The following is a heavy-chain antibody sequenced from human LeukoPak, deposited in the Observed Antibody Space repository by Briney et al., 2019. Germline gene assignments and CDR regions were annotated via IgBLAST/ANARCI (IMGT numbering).Heavy chain of an antibody. Sequence: ASVKVSCKASGYTFTSYGIRWVRQAPGQGLEWMGWISAYNGNTNYAQKLQGRVTMTTDTSTSTAYMELRSLRSEDTAVYYCASSDRSVDSSDYWGQGTLVTVSS. J-gene: IGHJ4*02. V-gene: IGHV1-18*01. D-gene: IGHD6-13*01. CDR2: ISAYNGNT. CDR3: ASSDRSVDSSDY. CDR1: GYTFTSYG.